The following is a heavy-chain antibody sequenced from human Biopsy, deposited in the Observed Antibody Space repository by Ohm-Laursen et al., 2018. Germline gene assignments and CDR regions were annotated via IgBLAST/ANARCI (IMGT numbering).Heavy chain of an antibody. CDR1: GGTFSNYA. V-gene: IGHV1-69*17. J-gene: IGHJ4*02. CDR2: IIAVSGLV. D-gene: IGHD3-3*01. CDR3: ATPFQDYDSGGGYPPFDH. Sequence: SSVKVSCKASGGTFSNYAISWVRQAPGEGLEWMGGIIAVSGLVNYAPKFQGRVSITADKSTATASMELSNLKSEDKAVYYCATPFQDYDSGGGYPPFDHWGQGTLVTVSS.